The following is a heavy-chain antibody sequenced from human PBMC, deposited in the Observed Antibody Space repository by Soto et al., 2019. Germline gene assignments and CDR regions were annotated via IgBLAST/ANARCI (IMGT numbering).Heavy chain of an antibody. Sequence: EVQLLQSGGGLVQPGGSLRLSCAASGFTFTSFTMNWVRQAPGKGLEWVSAISGSGSNTYDVGSVRGRFTISRDNSMNMLYLQINSLRGDDTAVYFCAKSIRTTLSVYDYWGQGALVTVSS. J-gene: IGHJ4*02. CDR2: ISGSGSNT. CDR1: GFTFTSFT. V-gene: IGHV3-23*01. CDR3: AKSIRTTLSVYDY. D-gene: IGHD4-17*01.